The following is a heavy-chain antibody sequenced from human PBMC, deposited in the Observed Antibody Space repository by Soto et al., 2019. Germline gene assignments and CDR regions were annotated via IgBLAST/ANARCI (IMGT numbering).Heavy chain of an antibody. V-gene: IGHV3-30*03. Sequence: GGSLRLSCAASGFTFSSYGMHWVRQAPGKGLEWVAVISYDGSNKYYADSVKGRFTISRDNSKNTLYLQMNSLRAEDTAVYYCAAPAQYSGSSHFDYWGQGTLVTVSS. CDR1: GFTFSSYG. J-gene: IGHJ4*02. CDR3: AAPAQYSGSSHFDY. CDR2: ISYDGSNK. D-gene: IGHD1-26*01.